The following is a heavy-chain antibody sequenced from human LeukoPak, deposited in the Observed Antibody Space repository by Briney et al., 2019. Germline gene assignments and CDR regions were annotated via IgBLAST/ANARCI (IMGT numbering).Heavy chain of an antibody. CDR1: GGSFSGYY. Sequence: SETLSLTCAVYGGSFSGYYWSWIRQPPGKGLEWIGEINHSGSTNYNPSLKSRVTISVDTSKNQFSLKLSSVTAADTAVYYCARSWWIQLWLRSWFDPWGQGTQVTVSS. V-gene: IGHV4-34*01. CDR2: INHSGST. J-gene: IGHJ5*02. CDR3: ARSWWIQLWLRSWFDP. D-gene: IGHD5-18*01.